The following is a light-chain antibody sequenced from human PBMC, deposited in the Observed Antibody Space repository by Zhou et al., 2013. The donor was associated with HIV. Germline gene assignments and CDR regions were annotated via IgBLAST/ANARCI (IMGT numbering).Light chain of an antibody. CDR2: GVS. V-gene: IGKV3-15*01. CDR3: QQYYDYPWT. J-gene: IGKJ1*01. Sequence: ETVMTQSPATLSVSPGEGATLSCRASQSVRSSLAWYQQKPGQAPRLLIYGVSTRATGIPARFSGSGSGTEFTLTISSLQSEDFAVYYCQQYYDYPWTFGQGTKVEVK. CDR1: QSVRSS.